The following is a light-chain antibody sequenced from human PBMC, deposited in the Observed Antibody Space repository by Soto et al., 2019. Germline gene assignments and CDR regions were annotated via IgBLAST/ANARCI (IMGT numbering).Light chain of an antibody. CDR1: SSDVGGSGL. J-gene: IGLJ2*01. V-gene: IGLV2-23*01. CDR2: EGF. Sequence: QSALTQPAFVSGSPAQSITISCTGSSSDVGGSGLVSWYQFHPGKAPKLLIFEGFKRPSGVSNRFSGSKSGSTASLTISGLQTEDEADYYCCSYAGRSTWDVVFGGGTKVTVL. CDR3: CSYAGRSTWDVV.